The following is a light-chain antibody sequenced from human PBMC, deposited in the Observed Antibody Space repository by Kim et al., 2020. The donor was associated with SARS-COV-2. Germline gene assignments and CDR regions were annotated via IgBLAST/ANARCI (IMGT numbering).Light chain of an antibody. J-gene: IGKJ4*01. CDR2: DAY. CDR3: QQYNKWFALS. CDR1: QGVSSN. Sequence: APGERATLSCRASQGVSSNIAWYQQKPGQAPRLLIYDAYNRATGVPARFSGSGSGTEFTLTISSLQSEDSAVYHCQQYNKWFALSFGGGTKVDIK. V-gene: IGKV3-15*01.